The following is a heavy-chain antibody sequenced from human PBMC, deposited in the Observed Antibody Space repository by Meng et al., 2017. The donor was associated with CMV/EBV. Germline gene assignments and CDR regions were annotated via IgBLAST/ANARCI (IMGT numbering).Heavy chain of an antibody. CDR2: MNPNSGNT. CDR3: ARSEGALDY. V-gene: IGHV1-8*03. Sequence: GGSLRLSCAASGFTFTSYDINWVRQATGQGLEWMGWMNPNSGNTGYAQKFQGRVTITRNTSISTAYMELSSLRSEDTAVYYCARSEGALDYWGQGTLVTVSS. D-gene: IGHD3-16*01. CDR1: GFTFTSYD. J-gene: IGHJ4*02.